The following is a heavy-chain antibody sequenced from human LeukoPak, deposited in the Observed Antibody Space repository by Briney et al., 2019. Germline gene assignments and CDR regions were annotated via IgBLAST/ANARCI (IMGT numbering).Heavy chain of an antibody. CDR2: INHRGST. D-gene: IGHD3-10*01. CDR1: GGSFSGYH. J-gene: IGHJ5*02. Sequence: SETLSLTCVVYGGSFSGYHWSWIRQSPGKGLEWIGEINHRGSTNYNPSLKRRVTMSLDTSKNQFSLKLSSVTAADTAVYYCAKSLYGSGSYYNWFDPWGQGTLVTVS. V-gene: IGHV4-34*01. CDR3: AKSLYGSGSYYNWFDP.